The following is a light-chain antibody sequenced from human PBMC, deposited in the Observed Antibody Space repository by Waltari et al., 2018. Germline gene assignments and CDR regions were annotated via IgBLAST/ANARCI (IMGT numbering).Light chain of an antibody. CDR3: QVWDANNDPGV. J-gene: IGLJ1*01. CDR1: NIESKR. Sequence: SYVLTQPPSVSVAPGETVTITCGGNNIESKRGHWYPQRPGQAPVLVISYDSDRPSGIPERFSGSNPGNTATLTISRVEAGDEADYYCQVWDANNDPGVFGTGTEVTVL. V-gene: IGLV3-21*01. CDR2: YDS.